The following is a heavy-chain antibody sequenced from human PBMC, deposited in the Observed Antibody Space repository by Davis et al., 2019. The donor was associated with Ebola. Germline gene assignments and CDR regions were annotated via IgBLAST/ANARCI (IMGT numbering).Heavy chain of an antibody. D-gene: IGHD2-21*02. V-gene: IGHV3-30*04. J-gene: IGHJ6*04. CDR3: ARADSGDYYYYYGMDV. CDR1: GFTFSSYA. Sequence: GESLKISCAASGFTFSSYAMHWVRQAPGKGLEWVAVISYDGTNKYYADSVKGRFTISRDNSKNTLYLQMNSLRAEDTAVYYCARADSGDYYYYYGMDVWGKGTTVTVSS. CDR2: ISYDGTNK.